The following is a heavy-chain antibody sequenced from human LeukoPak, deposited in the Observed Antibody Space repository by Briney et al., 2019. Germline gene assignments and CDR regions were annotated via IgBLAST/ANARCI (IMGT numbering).Heavy chain of an antibody. CDR1: GGSISNYY. V-gene: IGHV4-59*01. J-gene: IGHJ3*02. Sequence: PSETPSLTCTVSGGSISNYYWNWIRQSPGKGLEWIGYIYYSGSTNYNPSLKSRVTISVDTSKNQFSLKLSSVTAADTAVYYCARERGFTMIVGGAFDIWGQGTMVTVSS. CDR2: IYYSGST. D-gene: IGHD3-22*01. CDR3: ARERGFTMIVGGAFDI.